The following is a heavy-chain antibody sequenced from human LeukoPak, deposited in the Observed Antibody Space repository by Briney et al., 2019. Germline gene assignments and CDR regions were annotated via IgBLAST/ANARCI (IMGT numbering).Heavy chain of an antibody. J-gene: IGHJ4*02. CDR3: ARVXTISAYXDFXSXXNQPNAIDY. D-gene: IGHD3-3*01. V-gene: IGHV3-30-3*01. CDR1: GFTFSSYA. CDR2: ISYDGSNK. Sequence: GGSLRLSCAASGFTFSSYAMHWVRQAPGKGLEWVAVISYDGSNKYYADSVKGRFTISRDNSKNTLYLQMNNLRADTAVYYCARVXTISAYXDFXSXXNQPNAIDYWGQGTLVTVSS.